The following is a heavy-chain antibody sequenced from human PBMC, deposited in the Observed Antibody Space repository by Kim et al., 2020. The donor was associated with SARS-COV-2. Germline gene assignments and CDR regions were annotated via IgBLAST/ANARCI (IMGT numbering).Heavy chain of an antibody. Sequence: SETLSLTCTVSGGSISSGSYYWSWIRQPAGKGLEWIGRIYTSGSTNYNPSLKSRVTISVDTSKNQFSLKLSSVTAADTAVYYCAIDRRLEFDYWAQGTLVTVSP. CDR2: IYTSGST. CDR3: AIDRRLEFDY. J-gene: IGHJ4*02. V-gene: IGHV4-61*02. D-gene: IGHD6-25*01. CDR1: GGSISSGSYY.